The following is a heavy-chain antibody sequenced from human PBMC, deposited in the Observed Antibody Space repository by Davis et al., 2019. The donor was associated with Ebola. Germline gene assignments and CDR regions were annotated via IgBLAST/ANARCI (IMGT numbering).Heavy chain of an antibody. CDR1: GYTFTSYY. CDR3: ARASIHDYGDPHWYFDL. V-gene: IGHV1-46*01. J-gene: IGHJ2*01. CDR2: INPSGGST. Sequence: ASVKVSCKASGYTFTSYYMHWVRQAPGQGLEWMGIINPSGGSTSYAQKFQGRVTMTRDTSTSTVYMELSSLRSEDTAVYYCARASIHDYGDPHWYFDLWGRGTLVTVSS. D-gene: IGHD4-17*01.